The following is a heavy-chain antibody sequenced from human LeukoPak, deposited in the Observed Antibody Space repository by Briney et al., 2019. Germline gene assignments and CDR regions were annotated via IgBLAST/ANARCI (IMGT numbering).Heavy chain of an antibody. D-gene: IGHD3/OR15-3a*01. V-gene: IGHV3-11*01. J-gene: IGHJ4*02. CDR2: ISSNGSTI. CDR1: GFTFSNYC. CDR3: ARDDSWTGTTANFDY. Sequence: PGGSLRLSCAASGFTFSNYCMSWVRQAPGKGLEWVSYISSNGSTIYYADSVKGRFTISRDNSKNSLYLQMNSLRAEDTAVYYCARDDSWTGTTANFDYWGQETLVTVSS.